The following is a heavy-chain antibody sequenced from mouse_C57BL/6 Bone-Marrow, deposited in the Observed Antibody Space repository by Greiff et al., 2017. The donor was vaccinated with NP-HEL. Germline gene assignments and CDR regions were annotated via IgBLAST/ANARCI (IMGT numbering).Heavy chain of an antibody. CDR1: GFTFSSYG. Sequence: EVMLVESGGDLVKPGGSLKLSCAASGFTFSSYGMSWVRQTPDKRLEWVATISSGGSYTYYPDSVKGRFTISRDNAKNTLYLQMSSLKSEDTAMYYCAGELRGAYWGQGTLVTVSA. D-gene: IGHD1-1*01. CDR3: AGELRGAY. J-gene: IGHJ3*01. V-gene: IGHV5-6*01. CDR2: ISSGGSYT.